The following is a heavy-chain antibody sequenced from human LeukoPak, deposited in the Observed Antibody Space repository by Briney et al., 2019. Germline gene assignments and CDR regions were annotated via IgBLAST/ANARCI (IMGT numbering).Heavy chain of an antibody. Sequence: PGGSVRLSCEASGFIFSSYTMNWIRQAPGQGLEWVGCINSGSSNPYYAESVKGRFTISRDDAKKSLFLKLTSLTVEDTSVYYCARDFLAAGDYWGQGTLVTVSS. CDR3: ARDFLAAGDY. V-gene: IGHV3-21*01. CDR2: INSGSSNP. J-gene: IGHJ4*02. CDR1: GFIFSSYT.